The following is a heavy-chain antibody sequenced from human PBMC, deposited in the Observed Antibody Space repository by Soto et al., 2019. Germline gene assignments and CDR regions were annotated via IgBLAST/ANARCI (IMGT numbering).Heavy chain of an antibody. D-gene: IGHD6-19*01. CDR3: GRSGGIAVNWFDP. Sequence: ASVKVSCKASGYTFTSYYMHWVRQAPGQGLEWMGIINPSGGSTSYAQKFQGRVTMTRDTSTSTVYMELSSLRSEDTAVYYCGRSGGIAVNWFDPWGQGTLVTVSA. V-gene: IGHV1-46*01. CDR1: GYTFTSYY. J-gene: IGHJ5*02. CDR2: INPSGGST.